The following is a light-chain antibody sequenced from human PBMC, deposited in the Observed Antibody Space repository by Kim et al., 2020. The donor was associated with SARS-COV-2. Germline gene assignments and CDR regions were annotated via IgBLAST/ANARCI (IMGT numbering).Light chain of an antibody. Sequence: GQSVTISCTGTSSDVGSYNRVSWYQQPPGTAPKLMIYEVNNRPSGVPDRFSGSKSGNTASLTISGLQAEDEADYYCSSYTSSSTLVFGGGTKLTVL. V-gene: IGLV2-18*02. J-gene: IGLJ2*01. CDR3: SSYTSSSTLV. CDR1: SSDVGSYNR. CDR2: EVN.